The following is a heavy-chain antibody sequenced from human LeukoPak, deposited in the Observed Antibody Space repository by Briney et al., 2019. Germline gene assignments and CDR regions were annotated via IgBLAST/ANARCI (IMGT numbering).Heavy chain of an antibody. Sequence: GESLKISCKGSGYRFTNYWIGWVRQMPGKGLEWMGIIYPGDSDTRYSPSFQGQVTISADKSISTAYLQWSSLKASDTAMYYCARHDFTGTVPNWGSFVDYWGQGTLVTVSS. J-gene: IGHJ4*02. D-gene: IGHD7-27*01. CDR2: IYPGDSDT. V-gene: IGHV5-51*01. CDR3: ARHDFTGTVPNWGSFVDY. CDR1: GYRFTNYW.